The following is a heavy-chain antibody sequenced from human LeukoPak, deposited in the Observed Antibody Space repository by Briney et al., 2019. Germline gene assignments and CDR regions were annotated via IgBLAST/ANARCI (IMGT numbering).Heavy chain of an antibody. Sequence: PGGSLRLSCAASGFTFSSYNMNWVRQAPGKGPEWVSSITSSSTYIYYADSVKGRFTISRDNAKNSLYLQMNSLRAEDTAVYYCARDNDEGAFDIWGQGTMVTVSS. J-gene: IGHJ3*02. CDR3: ARDNDEGAFDI. D-gene: IGHD1-1*01. CDR1: GFTFSSYN. CDR2: ITSSSTYI. V-gene: IGHV3-21*01.